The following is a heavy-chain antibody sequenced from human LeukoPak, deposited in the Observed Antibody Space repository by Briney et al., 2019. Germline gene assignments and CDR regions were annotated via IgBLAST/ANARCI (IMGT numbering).Heavy chain of an antibody. Sequence: SETLSLTCAVYGGSFRGHFCSWIRQPPGKGLEWIGEINHNGNTNYNPSLKSRVTMSVDTSKNQFSLRLSSVTAADTAVYYCAKGPQTGWFDTWGQGTLVTVSS. CDR1: GGSFRGHF. V-gene: IGHV4-34*01. CDR2: INHNGNT. D-gene: IGHD3-10*01. J-gene: IGHJ5*02. CDR3: AKGPQTGWFDT.